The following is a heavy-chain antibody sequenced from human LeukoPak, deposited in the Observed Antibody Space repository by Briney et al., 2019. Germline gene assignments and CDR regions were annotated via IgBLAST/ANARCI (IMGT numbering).Heavy chain of an antibody. Sequence: RASVKVSCTASGYTFTSYGISWVRQAPGQGLEWMGWISAYNGNTNYAQKLQGRVTMTTDTSTSTAYMELRSLRSDDTAVYYCARRPSGVVAAYYYYGMDVWGQGTTVTVSS. CDR1: GYTFTSYG. J-gene: IGHJ6*02. D-gene: IGHD2-15*01. CDR2: ISAYNGNT. CDR3: ARRPSGVVAAYYYYGMDV. V-gene: IGHV1-18*01.